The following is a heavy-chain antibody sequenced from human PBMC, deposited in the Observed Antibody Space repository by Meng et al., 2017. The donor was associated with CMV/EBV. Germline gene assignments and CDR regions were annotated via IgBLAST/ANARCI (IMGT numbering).Heavy chain of an antibody. Sequence: GSLRLSCTVSGGSIYSSTFYWVWIRPPPGKGLEWSGSIYFGGNNYYNPSLKSRVTISIDTSKNQFSLRLSSVTAADTAVYYCARDIGGSRIAARPDYWGQGTLVTVSS. V-gene: IGHV4-39*07. J-gene: IGHJ4*02. D-gene: IGHD6-6*01. CDR1: GGSIYSSTFY. CDR3: ARDIGGSRIAARPDY. CDR2: IYFGGNN.